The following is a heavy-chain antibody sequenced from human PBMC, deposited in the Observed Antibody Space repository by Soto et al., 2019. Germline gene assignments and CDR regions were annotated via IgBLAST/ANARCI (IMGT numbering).Heavy chain of an antibody. CDR3: ARDGAYGSGSYYRNYGMDV. V-gene: IGHV1-69*13. D-gene: IGHD3-10*01. Sequence: ASVKVSCKASGGTFSSYAISWVRQAPGQGLEWMGGIIPIFGTANYAQKFQGRVTITADECTSTAYMELSSLRSEDTAVYYCARDGAYGSGSYYRNYGMDVWGQGTTVTVSS. CDR2: IIPIFGTA. J-gene: IGHJ6*02. CDR1: GGTFSSYA.